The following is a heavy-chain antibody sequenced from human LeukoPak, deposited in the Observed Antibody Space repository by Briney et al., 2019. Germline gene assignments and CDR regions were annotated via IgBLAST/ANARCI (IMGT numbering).Heavy chain of an antibody. CDR1: GYTFTSYD. D-gene: IGHD6-6*01. CDR2: ISTYNDNT. J-gene: IGHJ4*02. V-gene: IGHV1-18*01. Sequence: ASVKVSCKASGYTFTSYDISWVRQAPAQGLEWMGWISTYNDNTHYAQKLQGRVTMTTDTSTSTVYMELKSLRSDDTAVYYCARIQSRIIAARPGNPAFDYWGRGTLVTVSS. CDR3: ARIQSRIIAARPGNPAFDY.